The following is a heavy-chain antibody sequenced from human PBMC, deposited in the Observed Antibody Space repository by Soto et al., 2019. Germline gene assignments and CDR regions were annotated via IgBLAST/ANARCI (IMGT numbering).Heavy chain of an antibody. CDR3: ARCSGGSCYSAHYFDY. CDR2: IIPIFGTA. CDR1: GGTFSSYA. V-gene: IGHV1-69*13. J-gene: IGHJ4*02. D-gene: IGHD2-15*01. Sequence: ASVKVSCKASGGTFSSYAISWVRQAPGQGLEWMGGIIPIFGTANYAQKFQGRVTITADESTSTAYMELSSLRSEDTAVYYCARCSGGSCYSAHYFDYWGQGTLVTVSS.